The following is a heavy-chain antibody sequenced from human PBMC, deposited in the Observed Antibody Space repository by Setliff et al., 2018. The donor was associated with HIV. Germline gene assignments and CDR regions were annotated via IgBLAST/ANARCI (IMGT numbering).Heavy chain of an antibody. CDR1: GYSISSGYY. D-gene: IGHD1-26*01. CDR2: IFHSGTT. CDR3: ARALDSGSFPRELDY. Sequence: SETLSLTCTVSGYSISSGYYWSWIRQPPGKGLEWIGSIFHSGTTHYNPSLKSRVTISIDTSKNQFSLNLSSVTAADTAVYYCARALDSGSFPRELDYWGQGTLVTVSS. V-gene: IGHV4-38-2*02. J-gene: IGHJ4*02.